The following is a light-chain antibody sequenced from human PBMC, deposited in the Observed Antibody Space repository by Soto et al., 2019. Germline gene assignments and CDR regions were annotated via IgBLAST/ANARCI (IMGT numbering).Light chain of an antibody. Sequence: EIVLTQSPVTLSLSPGDRATLSCGASQSVRSSYVAWYQQKAGLAPRLLIYDGSSRASGIPDRFSGSGSGTDFTLTISRLEPEDFAVYYCQQYDNSAPLSFGGGTKVEMK. CDR2: DGS. CDR1: QSVRSSY. J-gene: IGKJ4*01. CDR3: QQYDNSAPLS. V-gene: IGKV3D-20*01.